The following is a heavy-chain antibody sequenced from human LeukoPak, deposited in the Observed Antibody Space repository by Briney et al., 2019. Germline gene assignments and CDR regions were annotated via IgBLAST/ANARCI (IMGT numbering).Heavy chain of an antibody. D-gene: IGHD3-22*01. CDR2: IYPGESDT. J-gene: IGHJ3*02. Sequence: PGESLKISCKGSGYSFTSYWIGWVRQMPGEGLEWMGIIYPGESDTRYSPSLQGQVTVSADKYISTGYPQWSSLKASDTAMYYCARHGYYDSSGKRAFDIWGQGTMVTVSS. CDR1: GYSFTSYW. V-gene: IGHV5-51*01. CDR3: ARHGYYDSSGKRAFDI.